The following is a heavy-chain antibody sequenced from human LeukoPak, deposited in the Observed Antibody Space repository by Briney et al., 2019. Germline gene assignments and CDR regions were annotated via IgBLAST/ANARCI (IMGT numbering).Heavy chain of an antibody. V-gene: IGHV3-64*01. CDR2: ISSNGGST. CDR1: GFTFSSYA. D-gene: IGHD5-24*01. J-gene: IGHJ3*02. CDR3: ARDPSYGYNYGAFDI. Sequence: GGSLRLSCAASGFTFSSYAMHCVRQAPGKGLEYVSAISSNGGSTYYANSVKGRFTISRDNSKNTLYLQMGSLRAEDMAVYYCARDPSYGYNYGAFDIWGQGTMVTVSS.